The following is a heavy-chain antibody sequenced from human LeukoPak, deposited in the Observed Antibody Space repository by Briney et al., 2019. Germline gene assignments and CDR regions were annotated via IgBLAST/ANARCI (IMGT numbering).Heavy chain of an antibody. CDR1: GFTFSRYA. CDR2: ISYDGSNK. Sequence: GGSLRLSCAASGFTFSRYAMHWVRQGPGKGLEWVAAISYDGSNKKYADSVKGRFTISRDNSKNTLYLRMNSLRAEDTAVYYCARQAYQLLPMWYFDYWGQGTLVTVSS. D-gene: IGHD2-2*01. J-gene: IGHJ4*02. CDR3: ARQAYQLLPMWYFDY. V-gene: IGHV3-30*04.